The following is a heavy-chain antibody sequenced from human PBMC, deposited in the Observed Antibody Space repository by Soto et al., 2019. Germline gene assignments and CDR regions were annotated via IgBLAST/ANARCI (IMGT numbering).Heavy chain of an antibody. CDR2: INHSGST. Sequence: SETLSLTCAVYGGSFSGYYWSWIRQPPGKGLEWIGEINHSGSTNYNPSLKSRVTISVDTSKNQFSLKLSSVTAADTAVYYCARGHNWNDGNINNWFDPWGQGTLVTVSS. D-gene: IGHD1-1*01. CDR3: ARGHNWNDGNINNWFDP. J-gene: IGHJ5*02. CDR1: GGSFSGYY. V-gene: IGHV4-34*01.